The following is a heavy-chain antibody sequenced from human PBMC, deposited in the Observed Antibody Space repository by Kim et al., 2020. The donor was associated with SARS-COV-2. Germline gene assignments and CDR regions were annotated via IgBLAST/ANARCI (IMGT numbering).Heavy chain of an antibody. J-gene: IGHJ4*01. D-gene: IGHD5-12*01. CDR2: ISSDGSNK. CDR3: ARDANRGYDHGPLSDY. Sequence: GGSLRLSCAASGFTFSSYAMHWVRQAPGKGLEWVAVISSDGSNKYYADSVKGRFTISRDNSSNTLYLQMNSLRADDTAVYYCARDANRGYDHGPLSDYLG. CDR1: GFTFSSYA. V-gene: IGHV3-30-3*01.